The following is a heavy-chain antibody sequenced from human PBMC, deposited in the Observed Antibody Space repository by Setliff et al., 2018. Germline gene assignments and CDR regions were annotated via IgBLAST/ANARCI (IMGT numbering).Heavy chain of an antibody. V-gene: IGHV4-61*10. Sequence: SETLSLTCTVSGDSITSGIYYWSWIRQPAGKGLEWIGYIYYSGSTNYNPSLKSRVTISVDTSKNQFSLKLSSVTAADTAVYYCARGHPPSDSSGYYYAYWGQGTLVTVSS. J-gene: IGHJ4*02. D-gene: IGHD3-22*01. CDR3: ARGHPPSDSSGYYYAY. CDR2: IYYSGST. CDR1: GDSITSGIYY.